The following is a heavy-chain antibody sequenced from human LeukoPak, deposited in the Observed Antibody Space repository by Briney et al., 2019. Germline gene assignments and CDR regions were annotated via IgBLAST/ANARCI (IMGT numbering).Heavy chain of an antibody. CDR3: ARLAPRGPMIVSSGYHYYFDY. CDR1: GYSFTNYW. J-gene: IGHJ4*02. CDR2: IYPGDSDT. Sequence: GESLKISCQGSGYSFTNYWIGWVRQMPGKGLEWMGIIYPGDSDTRYSPSFQGQVTISADKSISTAYLQWSSLKASDTAMYYCARLAPRGPMIVSSGYHYYFDYWGQGTLVTVSS. V-gene: IGHV5-51*01. D-gene: IGHD3-22*01.